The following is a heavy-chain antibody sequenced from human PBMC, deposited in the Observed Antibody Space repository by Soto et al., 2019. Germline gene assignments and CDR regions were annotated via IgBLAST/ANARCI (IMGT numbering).Heavy chain of an antibody. CDR1: GGSISSYY. CDR3: ARVVAARYYFDY. J-gene: IGHJ4*02. CDR2: IYYSGST. Sequence: QVQLQESGPGLVKPSETLSLTCTVSGGSISSYYWSWIRQPPGKGLEWIGDIYYSGSTNYNPSLKSRVTISVDTSKNQFSLKLSSVTAADTAVYYCARVVAARYYFDYWGQGTLVTVSS. D-gene: IGHD6-6*01. V-gene: IGHV4-59*01.